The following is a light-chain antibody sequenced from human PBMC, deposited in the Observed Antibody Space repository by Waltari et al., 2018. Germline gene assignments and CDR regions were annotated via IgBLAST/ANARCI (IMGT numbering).Light chain of an antibody. J-gene: IGKJ2*01. CDR2: TAS. Sequence: DIQMTQAASSLSASVGASVTMTCRASQSITSHLNWFQQQPGKAPKLLIHTASSLQSGVPSRFSGSGSGTHFTLTITSLQPEDFATYFCQQSYITPYTFGQGTKLDIK. CDR1: QSITSH. CDR3: QQSYITPYT. V-gene: IGKV1-39*01.